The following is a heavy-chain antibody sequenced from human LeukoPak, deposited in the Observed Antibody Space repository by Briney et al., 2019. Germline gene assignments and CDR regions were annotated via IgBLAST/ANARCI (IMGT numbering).Heavy chain of an antibody. CDR1: GGSISSGGYY. J-gene: IGHJ4*02. CDR2: IYYSGST. D-gene: IGHD5-18*01. V-gene: IGHV4-31*03. Sequence: SETLPLTCTVSGGSISSGGYYWSWIRQHPGKGLEWIGYIYYSGSTYYNPSLKSRVTISVDTSKNQFSLKLSSVTAADTAVYYCARGTMVTAYFDYWGQGTLVIVSS. CDR3: ARGTMVTAYFDY.